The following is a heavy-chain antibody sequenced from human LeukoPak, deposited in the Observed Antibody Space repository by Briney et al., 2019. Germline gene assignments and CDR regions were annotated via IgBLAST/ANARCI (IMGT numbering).Heavy chain of an antibody. CDR3: ARVGQLVLASYYFDY. J-gene: IGHJ4*02. CDR1: GFTFSSYS. D-gene: IGHD6-6*01. CDR2: ISSSGSTI. V-gene: IGHV3-48*04. Sequence: GGSLRLSCAASGFTFSSYSMNWVRQAPGKGLEWVSYISSSGSTIYYADSVKGRFTISRDNAKNSLYLQMNSLRAEDAAVYYCARVGQLVLASYYFDYWGQGTLVTVSS.